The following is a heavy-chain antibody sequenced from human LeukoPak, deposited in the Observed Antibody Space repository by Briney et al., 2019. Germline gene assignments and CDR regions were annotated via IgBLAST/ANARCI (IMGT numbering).Heavy chain of an antibody. D-gene: IGHD5-24*01. CDR3: ALGRDGYNLWH. V-gene: IGHV3-20*04. CDR2: INWNGGST. CDR1: GFTFGDYG. J-gene: IGHJ1*01. Sequence: AGGSLRLSCAASGFTFGDYGMSWVRQAPGKWLEWVSGINWNGGSTGYADSERGRFTISRDNARNSLYLQMNSLRAEDTALYYCALGRDGYNLWHWGQGTLVTVSS.